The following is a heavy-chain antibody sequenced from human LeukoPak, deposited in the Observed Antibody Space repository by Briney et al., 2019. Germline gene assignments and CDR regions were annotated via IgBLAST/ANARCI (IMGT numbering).Heavy chain of an antibody. CDR3: TTDLYDYVWGSYRYVDY. J-gene: IGHJ4*02. D-gene: IGHD3-16*02. V-gene: IGHV3-15*01. CDR2: IKSKTDGGTT. Sequence: GGSLRLSCAASGFTFSNAWMSWVRQAPGKGQEWVGRIKSKTDGGTTDYAAPVKGRFTISRGDSKNTLYLQMNSLKAEDTAVYYCTTDLYDYVWGSYRYVDYWGQGTLVTVSS. CDR1: GFTFSNAW.